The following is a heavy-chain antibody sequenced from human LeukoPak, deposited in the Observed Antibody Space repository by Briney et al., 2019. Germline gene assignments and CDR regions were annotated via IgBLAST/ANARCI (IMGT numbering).Heavy chain of an antibody. CDR3: AKQPRNYYDSSGYYYFDY. D-gene: IGHD3-22*01. CDR2: ISGSGGST. V-gene: IGHV3-23*01. CDR1: GFTFSSYA. J-gene: IGHJ4*02. Sequence: PGGSLRLSCAASGFTFSSYAMSWVRQAPGKGLEWVSAISGSGGSTYYADSVKGRFTISRDNSKNTLYLQMNSLRAEDTVVYYCAKQPRNYYDSSGYYYFDYWGQGTLVTVSS.